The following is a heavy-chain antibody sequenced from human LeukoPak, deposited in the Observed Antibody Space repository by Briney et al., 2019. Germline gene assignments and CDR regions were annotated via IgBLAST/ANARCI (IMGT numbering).Heavy chain of an antibody. D-gene: IGHD1-26*01. V-gene: IGHV3-74*01. J-gene: IGHJ4*02. CDR2: INSDGSST. CDR1: GFTFSSYW. Sequence: GGSLRLSCAASGFTFSSYWMHWVRQAPGKGLVWVSRINSDGSSTNYADSVKGRFTISRDNAKNTVYLQMNSLGAEDTAVYYCASLIVGAIYGFDYWGQGTLVTVSS. CDR3: ASLIVGAIYGFDY.